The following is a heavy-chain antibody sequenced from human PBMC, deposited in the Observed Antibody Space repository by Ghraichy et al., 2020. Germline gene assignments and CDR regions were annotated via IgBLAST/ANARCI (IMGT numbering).Heavy chain of an antibody. Sequence: ASVKVSCKASGYTFINYGISWVRQAPGQGLEWMAWISTYNGNTNYAQKFQGRVTVTTDTSTSTVYMELRGLRSDDTAVYYCARGGDSMSFDYWGQGTLVTVSS. CDR1: GYTFINYG. D-gene: IGHD4-17*01. V-gene: IGHV1-18*04. J-gene: IGHJ4*02. CDR3: ARGGDSMSFDY. CDR2: ISTYNGNT.